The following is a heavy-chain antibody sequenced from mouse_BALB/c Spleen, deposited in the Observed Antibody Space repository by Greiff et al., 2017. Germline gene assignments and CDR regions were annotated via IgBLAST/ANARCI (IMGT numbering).Heavy chain of an antibody. J-gene: IGHJ3*01. CDR3: ASDGYY. CDR1: GYSITSDYA. Sequence: DVKLQESGPGLVKPSQSLSLTCTVTGYSITSDYAWNWIRQFPGNKLEWMGYISYSGSTSYNPSLKSRISITRDTSKNQFFLQLNSVTTEDTATYYCASDGYYWGQGTLVTVSA. D-gene: IGHD2-3*01. V-gene: IGHV3-2*02. CDR2: ISYSGST.